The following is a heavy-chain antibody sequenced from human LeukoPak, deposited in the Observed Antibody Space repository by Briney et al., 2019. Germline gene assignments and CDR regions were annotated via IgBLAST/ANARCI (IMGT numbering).Heavy chain of an antibody. V-gene: IGHV4-31*03. Sequence: SQTLSLTCTVSGGSISSGGYYWSWIRQHPGKGLGWIGYIYYSGSTYYNPSLKSRVTISVDTSKNQFSLKLSSVTAADTAVYYCARSYYYDSSGYEGYYYYMDVWGKGTTVTVSS. CDR1: GGSISSGGYY. J-gene: IGHJ6*03. CDR2: IYYSGST. D-gene: IGHD3-22*01. CDR3: ARSYYYDSSGYEGYYYYMDV.